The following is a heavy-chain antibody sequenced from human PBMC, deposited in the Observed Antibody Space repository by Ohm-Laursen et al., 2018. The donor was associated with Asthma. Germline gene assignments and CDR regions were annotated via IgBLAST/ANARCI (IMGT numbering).Heavy chain of an antibody. CDR1: GYTFTSYA. Sequence: ASVRVSCKASGYTFTSYAIHWVRQAPGQRLEWMGWINTGNGITKYSQKFQGRVTITRDTSESTAYMELSSLRSEDTAMYYCAKVKYSSSFDYWGQGTLVSVSS. CDR3: AKVKYSSSFDY. V-gene: IGHV1-3*04. D-gene: IGHD6-13*01. J-gene: IGHJ4*02. CDR2: INTGNGIT.